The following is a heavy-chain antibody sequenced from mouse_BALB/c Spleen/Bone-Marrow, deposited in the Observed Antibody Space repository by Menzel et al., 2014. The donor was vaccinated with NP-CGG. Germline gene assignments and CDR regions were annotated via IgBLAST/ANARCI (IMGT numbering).Heavy chain of an antibody. Sequence: VQLQQSGTVLARPGASVKMSCKASGYTFINYWMHWVKQRPGQGLEWIGAIYPGNSDTSYNQKFKAKAKLTAVTSTSTAYTELSSLTNEDSAVYYCTCYYYDYDGLGWFAYWGQGTLVTVSA. D-gene: IGHD2-4*01. CDR2: IYPGNSDT. J-gene: IGHJ3*01. CDR3: TCYYYDYDGLGWFAY. CDR1: GYTFINYW. V-gene: IGHV1-5*01.